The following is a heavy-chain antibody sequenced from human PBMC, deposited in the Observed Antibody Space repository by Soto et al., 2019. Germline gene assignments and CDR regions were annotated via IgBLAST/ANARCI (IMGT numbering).Heavy chain of an antibody. V-gene: IGHV4-30-4*01. CDR3: ARAPDYGGNRYFDY. J-gene: IGHJ4*02. D-gene: IGHD4-17*01. CDR1: GGSISSGDYY. Sequence: QVQLQESGPGLVKPSQTLSLTCTVSGGSISSGDYYWSWIRQPPGKGLECIGYIDYSGSTHYNPSLKSRVTISVDTSKNQFSLKLSSVTAADTAVYYCARAPDYGGNRYFDYWGQGTLVTVSS. CDR2: IDYSGST.